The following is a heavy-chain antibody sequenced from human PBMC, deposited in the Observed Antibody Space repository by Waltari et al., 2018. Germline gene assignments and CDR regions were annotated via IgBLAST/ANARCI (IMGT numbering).Heavy chain of an antibody. CDR2: ISPIFCTA. Sequence: QVQLVQYGAEVTKTGSLVTVSCKAYGGNLRSYAITWVRQAPGQGLEWMVVISPIFCTANYAQKCQGRVTITADESTSTAYMELSSLRSEDTAVYYCASLTGGQPRDYWGQGTLVTVSS. J-gene: IGHJ4*02. CDR3: ASLTGGQPRDY. D-gene: IGHD3-9*01. V-gene: IGHV1-69*12. CDR1: GGNLRSYA.